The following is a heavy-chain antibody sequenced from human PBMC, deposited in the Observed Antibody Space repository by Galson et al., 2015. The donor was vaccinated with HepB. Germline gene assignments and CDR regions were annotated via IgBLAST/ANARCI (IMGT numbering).Heavy chain of an antibody. CDR3: AGSLGYCSSTSCYPIADY. CDR2: ISGSGGST. J-gene: IGHJ4*02. CDR1: GFTFSSYA. Sequence: SLRLSCAASGFTFSSYAMSWVRQAPGKGLEWVSAISGSGGSTYYADSVKGRFTISRDNSKNTLYLQMNSLRAEDTAVYYCAGSLGYCSSTSCYPIADYWGQGTLVTVSS. V-gene: IGHV3-23*01. D-gene: IGHD2-2*01.